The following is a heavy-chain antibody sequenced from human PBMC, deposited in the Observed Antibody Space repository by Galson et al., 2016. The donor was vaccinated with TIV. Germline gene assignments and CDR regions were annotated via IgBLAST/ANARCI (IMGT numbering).Heavy chain of an antibody. D-gene: IGHD6-13*01. V-gene: IGHV4-4*07. CDR2: IYTSGST. CDR1: GGSISGYR. Sequence: ETLSLTCTVSGGSISGYRWSWIRQPAGKGLEWIGRIYTSGSTNYSPSLKSRVAMSIDASKSQFSLRLSSVTAADTAVYYCARDSAGYSGWFFDLWGRGTLVTVSS. J-gene: IGHJ2*01. CDR3: ARDSAGYSGWFFDL.